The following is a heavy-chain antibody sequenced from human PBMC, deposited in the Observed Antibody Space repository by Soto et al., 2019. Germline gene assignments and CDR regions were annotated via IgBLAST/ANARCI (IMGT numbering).Heavy chain of an antibody. Sequence: SETLSLTCTVSGGSISSSSYYWGWIRQPPGKGLEWIGSIYYSGSTYYNPSPKSRITISVDTSKNQFSLKLSSVTAADTAVYYCARLTGIAAAAPPRHYYYYYYMDVWGKGTTVTVSS. D-gene: IGHD6-13*01. CDR1: GGSISSSSYY. CDR2: IYYSGST. J-gene: IGHJ6*03. V-gene: IGHV4-39*01. CDR3: ARLTGIAAAAPPRHYYYYYYMDV.